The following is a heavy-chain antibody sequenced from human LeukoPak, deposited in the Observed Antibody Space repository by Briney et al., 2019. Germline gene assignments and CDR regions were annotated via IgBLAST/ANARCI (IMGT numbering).Heavy chain of an antibody. CDR2: ISGSGGST. CDR1: GFTFSSYA. D-gene: IGHD5-18*01. J-gene: IGHJ6*03. CDR3: AKPTIQYFYMDV. V-gene: IGHV3-23*01. Sequence: SGGSLRLSCAASGFTFSSYAMSWVRQAPGKGLEWVLAISGSGGSTYYADSVKGRFTISRDNSNNTLYLQMNSLRAEDTAVYYCAKPTIQYFYMDVWGKGTTVTVSS.